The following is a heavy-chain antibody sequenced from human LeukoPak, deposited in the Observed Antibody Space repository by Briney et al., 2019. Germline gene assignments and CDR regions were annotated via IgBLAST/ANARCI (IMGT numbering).Heavy chain of an antibody. CDR3: ARAPYDSTGYETPPAFDI. Sequence: KPGGSLRLSCAASGFTFSTYTMNWVSQAPGKGLEWVSTISSSSSYIYYGDSVKGRFTISRDNAKNSLYLQMNSLRAEDTAVYYCARAPYDSTGYETPPAFDIWGQGTMVTVSS. J-gene: IGHJ3*02. D-gene: IGHD3-22*01. V-gene: IGHV3-21*01. CDR2: ISSSSSYI. CDR1: GFTFSTYT.